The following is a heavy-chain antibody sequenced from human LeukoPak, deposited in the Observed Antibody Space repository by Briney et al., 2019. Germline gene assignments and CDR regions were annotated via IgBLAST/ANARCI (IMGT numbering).Heavy chain of an antibody. D-gene: IGHD3-22*01. CDR3: ARSSEGRYYYDSSGYSYYYYYMDV. J-gene: IGHJ6*03. CDR2: IYYSGST. Sequence: SETLSLTCAISGGSISSYYWSWIRQPPGKGLEWIGYIYYSGSTYYNPSLRSRVTISVDTSKNQFSLKLSSVTAADTAVYYCARSSEGRYYYDSSGYSYYYYYMDVWGKGTTVTISS. V-gene: IGHV4-59*01. CDR1: GGSISSYY.